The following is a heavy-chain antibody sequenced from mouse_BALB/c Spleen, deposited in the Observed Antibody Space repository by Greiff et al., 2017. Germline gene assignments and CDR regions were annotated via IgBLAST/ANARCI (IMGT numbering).Heavy chain of an antibody. CDR1: GYSFTSYW. CDR3: TRSELRLPHYFDY. V-gene: IGHV1-5*01. Sequence: VQLKESGTVLARPGASVKMSCKASGYSFTSYWMHWVKQRPGQGLEWIGAIYPGNSDTSYNQKFKGKAKLTAVTSASTAYMELSSLTNEDSAVYYCTRSELRLPHYFDYWGQGTTLTVSS. D-gene: IGHD1-2*01. CDR2: IYPGNSDT. J-gene: IGHJ2*01.